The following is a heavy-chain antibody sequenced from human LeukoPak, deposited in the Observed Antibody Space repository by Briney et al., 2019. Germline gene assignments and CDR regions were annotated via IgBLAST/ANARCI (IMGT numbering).Heavy chain of an antibody. D-gene: IGHD6-19*01. CDR1: GGSISSGGYY. J-gene: IGHJ4*02. CDR3: ARDIAVAGHFDY. CDR2: IYYSGST. V-gene: IGHV4-31*03. Sequence: SETLSLTCTVSGGSISSGGYYWSWIRQHPGKGLEWIGYIYYSGSTYYNPSLKSRVTISVDTSKNQFSLKLSSVTAADTAVYYCARDIAVAGHFDYWGQGTLVTVSS.